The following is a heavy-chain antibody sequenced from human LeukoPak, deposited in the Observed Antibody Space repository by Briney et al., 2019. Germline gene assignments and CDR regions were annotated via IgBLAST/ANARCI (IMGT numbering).Heavy chain of an antibody. CDR1: GFTFSSYS. Sequence: TGGSLRLSCAASGFTFSSYSMNWVRQAPGKGLEWVSYISSSSSTIYYADSVKGRFTISRDNAKNSLYLQMNSLRAEDTAVYYCARGEDYSTDWGQGTLVTVSS. CDR3: ARGEDYSTD. D-gene: IGHD4-11*01. CDR2: ISSSSSTI. J-gene: IGHJ4*02. V-gene: IGHV3-48*01.